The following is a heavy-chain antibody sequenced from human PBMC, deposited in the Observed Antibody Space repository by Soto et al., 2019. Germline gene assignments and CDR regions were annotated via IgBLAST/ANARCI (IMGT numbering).Heavy chain of an antibody. J-gene: IGHJ4*02. CDR1: GYIFTTYW. V-gene: IGHV5-51*01. Sequence: PGESLKISCKGSGYIFTTYWIAWVRQRPGKGLEWIGIIFPGESEVRYNPSFQGQVTISADKAINTAYLQWSSLKASDSTMYYCTRRSNWNSEAPDYWGQGTLVTVSS. CDR2: IFPGESEV. D-gene: IGHD1-20*01. CDR3: TRRSNWNSEAPDY.